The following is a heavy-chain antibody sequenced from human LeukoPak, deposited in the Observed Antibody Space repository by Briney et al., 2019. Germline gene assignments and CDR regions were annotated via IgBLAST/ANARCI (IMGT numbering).Heavy chain of an antibody. D-gene: IGHD3-10*01. Sequence: EASVKVSCKASGGTFSSYAISWVRQAPGQGLEWMGGYGGELDRTIYAQKLQGRLTMTEDSSTNTAYMELSSLRSEDTAVYYCATDSRTPDPTYGSGSAFDPWGQGTLVIVSS. J-gene: IGHJ5*02. CDR2: YGGELDRT. CDR3: ATDSRTPDPTYGSGSAFDP. CDR1: GGTFSSYA. V-gene: IGHV1-69*10.